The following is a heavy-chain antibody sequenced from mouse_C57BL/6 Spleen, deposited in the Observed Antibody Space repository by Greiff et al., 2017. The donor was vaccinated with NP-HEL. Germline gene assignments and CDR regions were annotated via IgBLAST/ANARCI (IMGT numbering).Heavy chain of an antibody. Sequence: QVQLQQPGAELVKPGASVKMSCKASGYTFTSYWITWVKQRPGQGLEWIGDIYPGSGSTNYNEKFKSKATLTVDTSSSTAYMQLSSLTSEDSAVSYCARHGSSWTDWYFEVWGTGTTVTVSS. D-gene: IGHD1-1*01. CDR3: ARHGSSWTDWYFEV. V-gene: IGHV1-55*01. CDR1: GYTFTSYW. J-gene: IGHJ1*03. CDR2: IYPGSGST.